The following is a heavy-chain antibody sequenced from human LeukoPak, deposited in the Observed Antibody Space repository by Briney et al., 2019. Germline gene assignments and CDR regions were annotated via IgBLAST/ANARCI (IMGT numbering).Heavy chain of an antibody. V-gene: IGHV1-18*01. J-gene: IGHJ4*02. Sequence: GASVKVSCKASGYTFTSYGISWVRQAPGQGLEWMGRISAYNGNTNYAQKLQGRVTMTTDTSTSTAYMELRSLRSDDTAVYYCAREHDLWSGYSFDYWGQGTLVTVSS. CDR1: GYTFTSYG. CDR3: AREHDLWSGYSFDY. D-gene: IGHD3-3*01. CDR2: ISAYNGNT.